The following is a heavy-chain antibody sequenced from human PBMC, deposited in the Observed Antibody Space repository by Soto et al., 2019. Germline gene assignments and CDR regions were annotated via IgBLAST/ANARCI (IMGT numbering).Heavy chain of an antibody. CDR1: GGSISGYY. CDR3: ARWAVGSRYFDY. CDR2: IYYSGST. J-gene: IGHJ4*02. D-gene: IGHD2-2*01. V-gene: IGHV4-59*01. Sequence: PSETLSLTCTVSGGSISGYYWNWLRQPPGKGLEWIGYIYYSGSTNYNPSLKSRVTISVDTSKNQFSLKLSPVTAADTAVYYCARWAVGSRYFDYWGQGTLVTVSS.